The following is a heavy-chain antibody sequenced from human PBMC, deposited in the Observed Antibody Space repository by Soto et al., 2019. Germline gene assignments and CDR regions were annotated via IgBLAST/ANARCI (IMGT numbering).Heavy chain of an antibody. CDR3: ARDAQRYSSREWAFDY. V-gene: IGHV3-30-3*01. CDR2: ISYDGSNK. J-gene: IGHJ4*02. Sequence: QVQLVESGGGVVQPGRSLRLSCAASGFTFSSYAMHWVRQAPGKGLEWVAVISYDGSNKYYADSVKGRFTISRDNSKNTLYLQMNSLRAEDTAVYYCARDAQRYSSREWAFDYWGQGTLVTVSS. CDR1: GFTFSSYA. D-gene: IGHD6-13*01.